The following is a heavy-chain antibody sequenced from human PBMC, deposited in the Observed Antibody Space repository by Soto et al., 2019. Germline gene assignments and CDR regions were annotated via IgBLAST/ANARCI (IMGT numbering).Heavy chain of an antibody. CDR1: GFTFSSYA. CDR3: ATGYVVTSYFDY. Sequence: LRLSCEASGFTFSSYAMDWVRQAPGAGLEWVAFISYDGSSKYYADSVKGRFTISRDNSKNTVFLQMNTLRPEDTAVYYCATGYVVTSYFDYWGQGTQVTVSS. V-gene: IGHV3-30*04. CDR2: ISYDGSSK. D-gene: IGHD5-12*01. J-gene: IGHJ4*02.